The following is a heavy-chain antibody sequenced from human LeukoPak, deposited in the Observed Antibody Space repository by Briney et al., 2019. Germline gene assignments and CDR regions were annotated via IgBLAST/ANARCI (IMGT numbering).Heavy chain of an antibody. Sequence: GGSLRLSCAASGFTFSNYAMSWVRQAPGKGLEWVSAISGSGGSTYYADSVKGRFTISRDNSKNTLYLQMNSLRAEDTAVYYCAKMESRYCSSTSCLIGMDVWGQGTTVTVSS. CDR3: AKMESRYCSSTSCLIGMDV. D-gene: IGHD2-2*01. CDR2: ISGSGGST. CDR1: GFTFSNYA. J-gene: IGHJ6*02. V-gene: IGHV3-23*01.